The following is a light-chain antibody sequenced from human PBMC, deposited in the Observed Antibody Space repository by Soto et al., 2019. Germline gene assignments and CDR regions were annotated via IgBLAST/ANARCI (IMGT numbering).Light chain of an antibody. CDR3: CSYAGSSTLV. CDR1: RSDVGSYNL. J-gene: IGLJ2*01. CDR2: EGS. V-gene: IGLV2-23*01. Sequence: QSALTQPASVSGSPGQSITISCTGTRSDVGSYNLVSWYQQHPGKAPKLMIYEGSKRPSGVSNRLSGSKSGNTASLTISGIQAEDEADYYCCSYAGSSTLVFGGGTKVTVL.